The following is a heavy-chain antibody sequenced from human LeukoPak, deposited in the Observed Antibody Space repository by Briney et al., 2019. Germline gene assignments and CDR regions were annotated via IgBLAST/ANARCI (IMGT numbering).Heavy chain of an antibody. D-gene: IGHD6-19*01. V-gene: IGHV3-53*01. J-gene: IGHJ4*02. CDR3: ASGGHGGGWSNFEY. CDR2: IYSGDST. CDR1: GFTVSRNN. Sequence: GGSLRLSCAASGFTVSRNNLIWVRQPPGKGLEWVSVIYSGDSTYYAESVQGRFTISTDRTKNTVYLQMNSLRAEGTAVYYCASGGHGGGWSNFEYWGQGTLVTVSS.